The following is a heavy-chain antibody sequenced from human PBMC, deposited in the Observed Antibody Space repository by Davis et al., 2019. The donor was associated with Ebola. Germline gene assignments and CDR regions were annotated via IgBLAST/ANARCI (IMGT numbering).Heavy chain of an antibody. CDR1: GFTVSSNY. CDR3: ARDLGMGRRVDAFDI. V-gene: IGHV3-30*02. Sequence: PGGSLRLSCAASGFTVSSNYMSWVRQAPGRGLEWVAFVRSHGSDDHYADSVKGRFTISRDDAKKSLYLQMNSLRAEDTAVYYCARDLGMGRRVDAFDIWGQGTMVTVSS. D-gene: IGHD7-27*01. CDR2: VRSHGSDD. J-gene: IGHJ3*02.